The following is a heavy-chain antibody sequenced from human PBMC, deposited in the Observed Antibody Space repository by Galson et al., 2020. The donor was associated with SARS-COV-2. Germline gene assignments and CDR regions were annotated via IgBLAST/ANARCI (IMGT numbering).Heavy chain of an antibody. CDR2: IDPNNAGA. CDR3: ARDRNYYGSGSYLFDN. D-gene: IGHD3-10*01. Sequence: VKVSCKASGYTFTDNYIHWVRQAPGEGLEWMAWIDPNNAGANHALKFLGRVTMTTDTSISTAYMELSSLTSDDTAVYYCARDRNYYGSGSYLFDNWGQGTLVTVSS. V-gene: IGHV1-2*02. CDR1: GYTFTDNY. J-gene: IGHJ4*02.